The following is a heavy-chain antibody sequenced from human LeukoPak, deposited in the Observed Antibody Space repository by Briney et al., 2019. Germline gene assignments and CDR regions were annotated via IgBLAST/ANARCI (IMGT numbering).Heavy chain of an antibody. V-gene: IGHV5-51*01. CDR2: IYPGDSDT. CDR1: GYSFTNYW. Sequence: GESLKISCKGSGYSFTNYWIGWVRQMPGKGLEWMGIIYPGDSDTRYSPSFQGQVTISADKSISTAYLQWSSLKASDTAMYYCARSSTSIAAGGYFDYWGQGTLVTVSS. D-gene: IGHD6-6*01. CDR3: ARSSTSIAAGGYFDY. J-gene: IGHJ4*02.